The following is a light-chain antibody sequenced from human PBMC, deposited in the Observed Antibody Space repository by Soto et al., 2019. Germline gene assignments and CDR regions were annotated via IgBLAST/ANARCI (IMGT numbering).Light chain of an antibody. CDR2: AAS. J-gene: IGKJ1*01. Sequence: DIQMTQSPSSLSASVGDRVTITCRASQSISSYLNWYQQKPGKAPKLLIYAASSLQSGVPSRFSGSGSGTEFTLTISSLQPEDFATYYCQQYTSYAPWTFGQGTKVDIK. V-gene: IGKV1-39*01. CDR1: QSISSY. CDR3: QQYTSYAPWT.